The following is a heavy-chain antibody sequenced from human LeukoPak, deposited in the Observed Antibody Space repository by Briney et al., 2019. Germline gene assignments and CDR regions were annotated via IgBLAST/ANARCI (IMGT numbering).Heavy chain of an antibody. J-gene: IGHJ4*02. CDR1: GDSIRSSDYY. Sequence: KPSETLSLTCTVSGDSIRSSDYYWGWIRQPPGKGLEWIGSFYYSGNTYYNPSLKSRVSISVDPSKNQLSLKLSSVSAADTAVYYCARHFFGDYVFAYWGQGTLVTVSS. D-gene: IGHD4-17*01. CDR3: ARHFFGDYVFAY. CDR2: FYYSGNT. V-gene: IGHV4-39*01.